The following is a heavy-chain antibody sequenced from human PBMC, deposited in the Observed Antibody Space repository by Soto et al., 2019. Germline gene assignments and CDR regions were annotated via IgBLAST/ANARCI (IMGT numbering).Heavy chain of an antibody. J-gene: IGHJ2*01. Sequence: EVQLVESGGGLVQPGGSLSLSCAASGFTFSSYWMSWVRQAPGKGLEWVANIKQDGSEKYYVDSVKGRFTISRDNAKNSLYLQMNSLRAEDTDVYYCARDNSGGYASNWYFDLWGRGTLVTVSS. CDR2: IKQDGSEK. V-gene: IGHV3-7*03. CDR1: GFTFSSYW. D-gene: IGHD1-26*01. CDR3: ARDNSGGYASNWYFDL.